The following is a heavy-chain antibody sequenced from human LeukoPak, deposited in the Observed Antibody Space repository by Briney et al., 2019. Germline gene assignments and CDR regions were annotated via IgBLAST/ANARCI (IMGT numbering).Heavy chain of an antibody. Sequence: GASVKVSCKASGYTFTSYAMHWVRQAPGQRLEWMGWINAGNGNTKYSQKFQGRVTITRDTSASTAYMELSSLRSEDTAVYHCARGSIQYPSPRDYWGQGTLVTVSS. CDR2: INAGNGNT. V-gene: IGHV1-3*01. D-gene: IGHD4-11*01. CDR3: ARGSIQYPSPRDY. J-gene: IGHJ4*02. CDR1: GYTFTSYA.